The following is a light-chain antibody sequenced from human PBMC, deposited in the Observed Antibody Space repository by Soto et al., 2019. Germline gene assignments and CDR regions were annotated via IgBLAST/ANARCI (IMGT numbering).Light chain of an antibody. CDR1: QGISSW. V-gene: IGKV1-12*01. J-gene: IGKJ5*01. CDR3: QQANSLPLT. Sequence: DIQMTQSPSSVSASVGDRVTISCRASQGISSWLAWYQQKPGKAPKLLIYAASTLEAGVPSRFSGSGSGTDFTLTISSLHPDDFANYYCQQANSLPLTFGQGTRLEIK. CDR2: AAS.